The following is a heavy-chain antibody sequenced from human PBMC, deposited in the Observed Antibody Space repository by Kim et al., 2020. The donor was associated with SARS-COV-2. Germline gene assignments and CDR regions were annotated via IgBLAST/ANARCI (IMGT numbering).Heavy chain of an antibody. D-gene: IGHD3-22*01. CDR2: IYYSRST. V-gene: IGHV4-39*01. J-gene: IGHJ4*02. CDR3: ARHLRAITMVVVVPQNYFDY. CDR1: GGSISSSSYY. Sequence: SETLSLTCTVSGGSISSSSYYWGWIRQPPGKGLEWIGSIYYSRSTYYNPPLKSRVTISVDTSKNQFSLKLSSVTAADTAVYYCARHLRAITMVVVVPQNYFDYWGQGTLVTVSS.